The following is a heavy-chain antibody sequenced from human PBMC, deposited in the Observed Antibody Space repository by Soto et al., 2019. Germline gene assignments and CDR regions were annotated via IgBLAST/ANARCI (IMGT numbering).Heavy chain of an antibody. CDR1: GGSFTSYS. CDR2: IIPVLGTT. J-gene: IGHJ4*02. Sequence: QVQLVQSGAEVKKPGSSLKLSCRASGGSFTSYSISWLRQAPGQGLEWMGGIIPVLGTTSYAQRLQGRVTITADESTSTAYLDLSSLISEDTAVYYCARDPRIYCTSSSCHSYFDSWGQGTLVTVSS. D-gene: IGHD2-2*01. V-gene: IGHV1-69*01. CDR3: ARDPRIYCTSSSCHSYFDS.